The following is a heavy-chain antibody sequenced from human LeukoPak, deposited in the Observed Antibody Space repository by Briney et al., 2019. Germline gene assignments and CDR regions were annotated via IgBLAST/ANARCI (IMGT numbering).Heavy chain of an antibody. D-gene: IGHD2-15*01. V-gene: IGHV1-2*02. Sequence: ASVKVSCKASGYTFTGYYMHWVRQAPGQGLEWMGWINPNSGGTNYAQKFQGRVTMTWDTSISTAYMELSRLRSDDTAVYYCARQYCSGGSCYFDYWGQGTLVTVSS. CDR3: ARQYCSGGSCYFDY. CDR2: INPNSGGT. J-gene: IGHJ4*02. CDR1: GYTFTGYY.